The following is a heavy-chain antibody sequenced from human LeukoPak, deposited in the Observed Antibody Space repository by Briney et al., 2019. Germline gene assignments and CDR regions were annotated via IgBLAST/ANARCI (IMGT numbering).Heavy chain of an antibody. Sequence: PGGSLRLSCAAPGFTFSSYAMSWVRQAPGKGLEGVSAISGSGGSTYYADSVKGRFTIPRDNSKNTLYLQMNSLRAEDTAVYYCAKEKRQLLWFGELFVWGQGTLVTVSS. V-gene: IGHV3-23*01. CDR1: GFTFSSYA. CDR3: AKEKRQLLWFGELFV. J-gene: IGHJ4*02. D-gene: IGHD3-10*01. CDR2: ISGSGGST.